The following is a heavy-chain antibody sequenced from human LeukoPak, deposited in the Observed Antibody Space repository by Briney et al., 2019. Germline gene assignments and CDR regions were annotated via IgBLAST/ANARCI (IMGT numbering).Heavy chain of an antibody. V-gene: IGHV4-34*01. CDR1: GGSFSGYY. CDR2: INHSGST. D-gene: IGHD2-2*01. J-gene: IGHJ5*02. CDR3: ARVRYCSSTSCS. Sequence: SETLSLTCAVYGGSFSGYYWSWIRQPPGKGLEWIGEINHSGSTNYNPSLKSRVTTSVDTSKNQFSLKLSSVTAADTAVYYCARVRYCSSTSCSWGQGTLVTVSS.